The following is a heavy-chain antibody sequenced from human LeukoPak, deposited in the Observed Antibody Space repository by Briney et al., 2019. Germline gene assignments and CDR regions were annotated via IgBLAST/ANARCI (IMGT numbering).Heavy chain of an antibody. J-gene: IGHJ4*02. V-gene: IGHV4-39*01. Sequence: PSETLSLTCTVSGGSISSSSYYWGWIRQPPGTGLEWIGSIYYSGSTYYNPSLKSRVTISVDTSKNQFSLKLSSVTAADTAVYYCARLGYSGSYPVDYWGQGTLVTVSS. CDR1: GGSISSSSYY. CDR2: IYYSGST. D-gene: IGHD1-26*01. CDR3: ARLGYSGSYPVDY.